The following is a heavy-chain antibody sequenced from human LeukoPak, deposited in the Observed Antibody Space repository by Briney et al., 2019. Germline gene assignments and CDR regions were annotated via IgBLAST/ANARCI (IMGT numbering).Heavy chain of an antibody. J-gene: IGHJ4*02. CDR3: AKDPVRRGYSYGNFDY. V-gene: IGHV3-30*02. Sequence: GGSLRLSCAASGFIFSSYGMHWVRQAPGKGLEWVAFIRYDGSNKYYADSAKGRFTISRDNFKNTLYLQMNSLRAEDTAVFYCAKDPVRRGYSYGNFDYWGQGTLVTVSS. CDR2: IRYDGSNK. D-gene: IGHD5-18*01. CDR1: GFIFSSYG.